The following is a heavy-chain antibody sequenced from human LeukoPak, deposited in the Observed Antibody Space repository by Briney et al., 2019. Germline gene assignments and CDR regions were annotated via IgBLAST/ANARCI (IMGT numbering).Heavy chain of an antibody. V-gene: IGHV1-24*01. D-gene: IGHD6-19*01. Sequence: ASVKVSCKVSGYTLTELSMHWVRQAPGKGLEWMGGFDPEDGETIYAQKFQGRVTMTEDTSTDTAYMELSSLRSEDTAVYYCATDTALNAVAHFDYWGQGTLVTVSS. J-gene: IGHJ4*02. CDR2: FDPEDGET. CDR3: ATDTALNAVAHFDY. CDR1: GYTLTELS.